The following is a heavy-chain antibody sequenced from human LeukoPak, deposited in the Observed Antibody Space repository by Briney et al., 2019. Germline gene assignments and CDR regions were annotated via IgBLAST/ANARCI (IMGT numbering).Heavy chain of an antibody. Sequence: GESLQISCKGSGYSFTNYWIGWVRQMPGKGLEWMGIIYPGDSDTRYSPSFQGQVTISADKSISTAYLQWSSLKASDTAMYYCARQTIAVSGPLDYWGQGTLVTVSS. CDR3: ARQTIAVSGPLDY. CDR1: GYSFTNYW. CDR2: IYPGDSDT. V-gene: IGHV5-51*01. J-gene: IGHJ4*02. D-gene: IGHD6-19*01.